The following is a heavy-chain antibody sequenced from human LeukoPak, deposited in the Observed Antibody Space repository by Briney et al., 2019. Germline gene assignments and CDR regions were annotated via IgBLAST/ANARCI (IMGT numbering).Heavy chain of an antibody. D-gene: IGHD3-22*01. J-gene: IGHJ4*02. V-gene: IGHV4-59*01. CDR1: GGSISSYY. Sequence: LETLSLTCTVSGGSISSYYWSWIRQPPGKGLEWIGYIYYSGNTNYNPSLKSRVTISVDTSKNQLSLKPSSVTAADTAVYYCARDVDSSGPWGQGTLVIVSS. CDR2: IYYSGNT. CDR3: ARDVDSSGP.